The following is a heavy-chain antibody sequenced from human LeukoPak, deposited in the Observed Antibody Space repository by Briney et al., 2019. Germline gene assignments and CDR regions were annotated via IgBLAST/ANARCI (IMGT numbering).Heavy chain of an antibody. J-gene: IGHJ3*02. D-gene: IGHD3-22*01. Sequence: ASVKVSCKASGYTFTSYAMNWVRQAPGQGLEWMGWINPNSGGTNYAQKFQGRVTMTRDTSISTAYMELSSLRSEDTAVYYCARWYDSSGPGAFDIWGQGTMVTVSS. CDR3: ARWYDSSGPGAFDI. V-gene: IGHV1-2*02. CDR1: GYTFTSYA. CDR2: INPNSGGT.